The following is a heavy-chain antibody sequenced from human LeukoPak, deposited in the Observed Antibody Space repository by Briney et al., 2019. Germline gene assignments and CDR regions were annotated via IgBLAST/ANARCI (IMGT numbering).Heavy chain of an antibody. D-gene: IGHD2-2*01. CDR2: INHGGAT. V-gene: IGHV4-34*01. CDR3: ARAEMGCSSTSCYGLWTDI. Sequence: SETLSLTCAVYGGFLNNYYWSWVRQTPGKGLEWIGEINHGGATNYNPSLKSRVALSVDSSRKQFSLRLNSVTAADTAVYYCARAEMGCSSTSCYGLWTDIWGQGTMVTVSS. CDR1: GGFLNNYY. J-gene: IGHJ3*02.